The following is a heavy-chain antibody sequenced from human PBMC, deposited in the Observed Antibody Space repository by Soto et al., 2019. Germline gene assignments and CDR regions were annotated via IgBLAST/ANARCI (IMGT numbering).Heavy chain of an antibody. CDR3: AKVVSRGDCSSTSCYYYYYMDV. D-gene: IGHD2-2*01. V-gene: IGHV3-9*01. Sequence: GGSLRLSCAASGFTFDDYAMHWVRQAPGKGLEWVSGISWNSGSIGYADSVKGRFTISRDNAKNSLYLQMNSLRAEDTALYYCAKVVSRGDCSSTSCYYYYYMDVWGKGTTVTVSS. CDR1: GFTFDDYA. CDR2: ISWNSGSI. J-gene: IGHJ6*03.